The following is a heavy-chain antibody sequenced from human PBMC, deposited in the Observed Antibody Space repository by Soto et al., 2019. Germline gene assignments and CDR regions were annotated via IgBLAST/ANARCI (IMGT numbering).Heavy chain of an antibody. D-gene: IGHD6-13*01. V-gene: IGHV1-2*04. Sequence: ASVNVSCKASGYTFTGYYMHWVRQAPGQGLEWMGWINPNSGGTNYAQKFQGWVTMTRDTSISTAYMELSRLRSDDTAVYYCARRIAAAGISLGAFDIWGQGTMVTVSS. CDR3: ARRIAAAGISLGAFDI. J-gene: IGHJ3*02. CDR2: INPNSGGT. CDR1: GYTFTGYY.